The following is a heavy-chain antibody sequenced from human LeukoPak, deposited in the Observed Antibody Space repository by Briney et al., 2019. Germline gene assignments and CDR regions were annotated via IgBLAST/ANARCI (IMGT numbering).Heavy chain of an antibody. D-gene: IGHD5-18*01. CDR3: ARQYNYAFAY. J-gene: IGHJ4*02. CDR2: IYSGGST. Sequence: GGSLRLSCTASGFTFGDYAMSWVRQAPGKGLEWVSVIYSGGSTYYADSVKGRLTISRDNSKNTLYLQMHSLRTEDTGVYYCARQYNYAFAYWGQGTLVTVSS. CDR1: GFTFGDYA. V-gene: IGHV3-66*02.